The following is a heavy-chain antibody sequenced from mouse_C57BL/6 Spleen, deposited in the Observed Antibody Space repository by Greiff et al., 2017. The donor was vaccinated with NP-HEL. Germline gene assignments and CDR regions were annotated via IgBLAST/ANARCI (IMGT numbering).Heavy chain of an antibody. CDR1: GYTFTSYW. V-gene: IGHV1-69*01. CDR3: ARSRGWLEDY. J-gene: IGHJ2*01. Sequence: VQLQQPGAELVMPGASVKLSCKASGYTFTSYWMHWVKQRPGQGLEWIGEIDPSDSYTNYNQKFKGKSTLTVDKSSSTAYMQLSSLTSEDSAVYYCARSRGWLEDYWGQGTTLTVSS. CDR2: IDPSDSYT. D-gene: IGHD2-3*01.